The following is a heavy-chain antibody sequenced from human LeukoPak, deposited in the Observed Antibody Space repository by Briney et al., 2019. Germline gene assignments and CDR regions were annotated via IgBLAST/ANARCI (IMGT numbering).Heavy chain of an antibody. CDR1: GFTFSDYY. D-gene: IGHD2-21*01. CDR3: ARGLRPSDY. V-gene: IGHV3-74*01. J-gene: IGHJ4*02. CDR2: INSDGSTT. Sequence: GGSLRLSCAASGFTFSDYYMSWIRQAPGKGLVWVSRINSDGSTTNYADSVKGRFTISRDNAKNMLYLQMNSLRAEDTAMYYCARGLRPSDYWGQGTLVTVSS.